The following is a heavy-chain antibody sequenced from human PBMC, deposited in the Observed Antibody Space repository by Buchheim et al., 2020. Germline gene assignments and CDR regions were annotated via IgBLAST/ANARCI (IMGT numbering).Heavy chain of an antibody. CDR3: ARSYGDYVPYFDY. D-gene: IGHD4-17*01. CDR1: GFTFSSYG. Sequence: QVQLVESGGGVVQPGRSLRLSCAASGFTFSSYGMHWVRQAPGKGLEWVAVIWYDGSNKYYADSVRGRFTISRDNSKNTLYLQMNSLRAEDTAVYYCARSYGDYVPYFDYWGQGTL. J-gene: IGHJ4*02. V-gene: IGHV3-33*01. CDR2: IWYDGSNK.